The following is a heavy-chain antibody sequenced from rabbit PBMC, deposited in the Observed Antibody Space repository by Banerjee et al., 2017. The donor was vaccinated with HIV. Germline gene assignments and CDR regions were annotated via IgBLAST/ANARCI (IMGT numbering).Heavy chain of an antibody. CDR1: GFSFSSSYY. J-gene: IGHJ4*01. D-gene: IGHD6-1*01. V-gene: IGHV1S40*01. CDR2: IYAGSSGNT. CDR3: ARDHYTGGAVGFAYTTGYKL. Sequence: QSLEESGGDLVKPGASLTLTCTASGFSFSSSYYMCWVRQAPGKGLEWIACIYAGSSGNTYYANWAKGRFTISKTSSTTVTLQRTSLTAADTATYFCARDHYTGGAVGFAYTTGYKLWGPGTLVTVS.